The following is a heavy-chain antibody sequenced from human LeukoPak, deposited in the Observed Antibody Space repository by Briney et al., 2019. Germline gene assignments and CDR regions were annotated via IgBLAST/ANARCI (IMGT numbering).Heavy chain of an antibody. V-gene: IGHV3-7*04. J-gene: IGHJ4*02. Sequence: GGSLRLSCVASGFTFSDYWMSWVRQAPGQGLEWVANINQDGRQQHFVGSVKGRFTISRDNAKDSLFLRLDSLRDEDTAVYYCAGGALDYWGQGTLVTVSS. CDR3: AGGALDY. CDR1: GFTFSDYW. CDR2: INQDGRQQ.